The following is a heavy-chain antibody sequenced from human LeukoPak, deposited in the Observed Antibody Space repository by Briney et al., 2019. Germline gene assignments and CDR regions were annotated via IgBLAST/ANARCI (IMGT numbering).Heavy chain of an antibody. J-gene: IGHJ6*02. CDR2: IYYSGST. CDR1: GGSISSGAYS. CDR3: ARDLRYYGMDV. V-gene: IGHV4-31*03. D-gene: IGHD3-10*01. Sequence: PSQTLSLTCTVSGGSISSGAYSWNWIRQHPGKGLEWIGYIYYSGSTYYNPSLRSRVIVSMDSSKNQFSLKLSSVTAADTAVYYCARDLRYYGMDVWGQGTTVTVSS.